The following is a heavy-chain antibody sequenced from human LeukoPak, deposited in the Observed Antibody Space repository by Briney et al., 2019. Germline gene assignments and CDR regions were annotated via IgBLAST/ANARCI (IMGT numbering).Heavy chain of an antibody. D-gene: IGHD6-6*01. V-gene: IGHV1-2*02. Sequence: ASVKVSCKASGYTFTGYYMHWVRQAPGQGLEWMGWINPNSGGTNYAQKFQGRVTMTRDTSISTAYMELSRLRSDDTAVYYCARGRAAARQVYYYGMDVWGQGTTVTVSS. CDR3: ARGRAAARQVYYYGMDV. J-gene: IGHJ6*02. CDR1: GYTFTGYY. CDR2: INPNSGGT.